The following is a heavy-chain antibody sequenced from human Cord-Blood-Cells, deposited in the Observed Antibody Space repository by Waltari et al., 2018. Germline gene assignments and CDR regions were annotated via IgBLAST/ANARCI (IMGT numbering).Heavy chain of an antibody. CDR2: IYYSGSS. Sequence: QLQLQESGPGLVTPSETLSLTCTVPGGSISSSSYYCGWIRQPPGKGLEWIESIYYSGSSYYNPSLKSRVTISVDTSKNQFSLKLSSVTAADTAVYYCAREGVGPWRGIDYWGQGTLVTVSS. D-gene: IGHD3-16*01. J-gene: IGHJ4*02. CDR3: AREGVGPWRGIDY. V-gene: IGHV4-39*02. CDR1: GGSISSSSYY.